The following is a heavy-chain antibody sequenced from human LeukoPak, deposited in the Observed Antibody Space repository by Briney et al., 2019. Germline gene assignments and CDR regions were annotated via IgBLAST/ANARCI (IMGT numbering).Heavy chain of an antibody. V-gene: IGHV3-7*01. D-gene: IGHD3-3*01. J-gene: IGHJ4*02. Sequence: PGGSLRLSCAASGFTFSSYAMSWVRQAPGKGLEWVAIIKQDGSENYYLDSVKGRFTISRDNTKNSLYLQMNSLRAEDTAVYYCARASANYWGQGTLVTVSS. CDR2: IKQDGSEN. CDR3: ARASANY. CDR1: GFTFSSYA.